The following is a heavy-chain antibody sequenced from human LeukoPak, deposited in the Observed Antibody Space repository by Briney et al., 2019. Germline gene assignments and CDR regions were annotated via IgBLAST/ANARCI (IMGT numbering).Heavy chain of an antibody. CDR3: ARARGGYDFDY. V-gene: IGHV3-7*03. CDR2: IKQDGSEK. J-gene: IGHJ4*02. Sequence: GGSLRLSCAASRFTFSSYWMSWVRQAPGKGLEWVANIKQDGSEKYYVDSVKGRFTISRDNAKNSLYLQLDSLRAEDTAVYYCARARGGYDFDYWGQGTLVTVSS. CDR1: RFTFSSYW. D-gene: IGHD5-12*01.